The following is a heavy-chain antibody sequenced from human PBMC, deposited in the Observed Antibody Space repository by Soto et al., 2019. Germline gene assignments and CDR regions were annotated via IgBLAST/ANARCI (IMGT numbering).Heavy chain of an antibody. CDR1: GGSFSSYY. CDR2: IYSSGVT. Sequence: QVQLQESGPGLVKPSVTLSLTCTVSGGSFSSYYWSWIRQPAGKGLEWLGRIYSSGVTQYNPSLRSRVRMSIDTSKNQFSLKLTSVTVADTAVYYCTRRVGEAWGQGTLVTVS. V-gene: IGHV4-4*07. CDR3: TRRVGEA. J-gene: IGHJ4*02. D-gene: IGHD2-21*01.